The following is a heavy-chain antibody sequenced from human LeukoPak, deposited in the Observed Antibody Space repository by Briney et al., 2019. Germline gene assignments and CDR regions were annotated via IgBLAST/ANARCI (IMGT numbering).Heavy chain of an antibody. V-gene: IGHV1-69*06. Sequence: ASVKVSCKASGGTFSSYAISWVRQAPGQGLEWMGGIIPSFGTANYAQKFQGRVTITADKSTSTAYMELSSLRSEDTAVYYCATPREGTSWPPPNLNYYYYYGMDVWGKGTTVTVSS. CDR2: IIPSFGTA. CDR3: ATPREGTSWPPPNLNYYYYYGMDV. D-gene: IGHD2-2*01. J-gene: IGHJ6*04. CDR1: GGTFSSYA.